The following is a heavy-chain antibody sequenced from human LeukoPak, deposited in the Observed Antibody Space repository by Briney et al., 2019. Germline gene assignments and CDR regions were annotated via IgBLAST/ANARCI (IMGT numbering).Heavy chain of an antibody. CDR2: INHSGST. CDR3: ARGRAARSGFDY. CDR1: GGSFSGYY. D-gene: IGHD6-6*01. Sequence: SETLSLTCAVYGGSFSGYYCSWIRQPPGNGLEWIGEINHSGSTNYNPSLKSRVTISVDTSKNQFSLKLSSVTAADTAVYYCARGRAARSGFDYWGQGTLVTVSS. J-gene: IGHJ4*02. V-gene: IGHV4-34*01.